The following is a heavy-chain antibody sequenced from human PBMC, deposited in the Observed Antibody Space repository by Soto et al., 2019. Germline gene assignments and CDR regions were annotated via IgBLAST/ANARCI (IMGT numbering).Heavy chain of an antibody. CDR1: GYTFSSFG. V-gene: IGHV1-18*04. CDR2: ISPYNGNR. J-gene: IGHJ4*02. D-gene: IGHD6-13*01. CDR3: ARDRIAAAGPFDY. Sequence: ASVKVSCKISGYTFSSFGVSWVRQAPGQGLEWMGWISPYNGNRNYAQNLQGRVTMTTDTSTSTAYMELRSLRSDDTAMYYCARDRIAAAGPFDYWGQGTLVTVSS.